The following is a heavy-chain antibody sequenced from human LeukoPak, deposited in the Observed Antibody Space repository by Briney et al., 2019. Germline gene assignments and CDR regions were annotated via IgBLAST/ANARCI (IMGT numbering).Heavy chain of an antibody. V-gene: IGHV3-21*01. Sequence: KPGGSLRLSCAASGFTFSSYSMNWVRQAPGKGLEWVSSISSSSSYIYYADSVKGRFTISRDNAKNSLYLQVNSLRAEDTAVYYCARGGGWNAFDIWGQGTMVTVSS. CDR1: GFTFSSYS. CDR3: ARGGGWNAFDI. CDR2: ISSSSSYI. J-gene: IGHJ3*02. D-gene: IGHD2-15*01.